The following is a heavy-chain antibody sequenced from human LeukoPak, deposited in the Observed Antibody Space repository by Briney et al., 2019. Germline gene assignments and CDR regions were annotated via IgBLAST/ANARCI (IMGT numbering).Heavy chain of an antibody. CDR1: GFTFSSYS. CDR3: AKELVVVPAAATLSAFDI. Sequence: GGSLRLSCAAPGFTFSSYSMNWVRQAPGKGLEWVSYISSSSSTIYYADSVKGRFTISRDNSKNTLYLQMNSLRAEDTAVYYCAKELVVVPAAATLSAFDIWGQGTMVTVSS. J-gene: IGHJ3*02. D-gene: IGHD2-2*01. CDR2: ISSSSSTI. V-gene: IGHV3-48*01.